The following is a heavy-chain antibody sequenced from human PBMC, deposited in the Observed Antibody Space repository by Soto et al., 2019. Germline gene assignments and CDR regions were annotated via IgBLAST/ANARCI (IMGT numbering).Heavy chain of an antibody. Sequence: PSKTLSLTCAVAGGCISSSNWWSWVRQPPGKGLEWIVEIYHSGSTNYNPSLKSRVTISVDKSKNQFSLKLSSVTAADTAVHYCARWEYCGGDCYSDYWGQGTLVTASS. CDR2: IYHSGST. J-gene: IGHJ4*02. V-gene: IGHV4-4*02. CDR1: GGCISSSNW. CDR3: ARWEYCGGDCYSDY. D-gene: IGHD2-21*02.